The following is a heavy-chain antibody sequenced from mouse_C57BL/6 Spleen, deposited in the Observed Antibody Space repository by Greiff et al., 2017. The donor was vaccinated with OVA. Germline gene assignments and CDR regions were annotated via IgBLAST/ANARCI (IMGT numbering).Heavy chain of an antibody. CDR3: ARQFPYYDYDEGAWFAY. CDR2: ISGGGGNT. CDR1: GFTFSSYT. D-gene: IGHD2-4*01. J-gene: IGHJ3*01. Sequence: EVQRVESGGGLVKPGGSLKLSCAASGFTFSSYTMSWVRQTPEKRLEWVATISGGGGNTYYPDRVKGRFTISRDNAKNTLYLQMSSLRSEDTALYYCARQFPYYDYDEGAWFAYWGQGTLVTVSA. V-gene: IGHV5-9*01.